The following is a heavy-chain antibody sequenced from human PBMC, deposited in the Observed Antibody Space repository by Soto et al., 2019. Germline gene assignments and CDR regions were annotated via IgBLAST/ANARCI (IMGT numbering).Heavy chain of an antibody. Sequence: GSLRLSCAVSGVTLTNVWMNWVRQAPGKGPEWVGRIKSKNDGGTTDYAAPVKGRFTISRDDSENTLYLQMNSLKTEDTAVYYCSHGYYQYFDSWGQGT. CDR3: SHGYYQYFDS. V-gene: IGHV3-15*07. CDR2: IKSKNDGGTT. J-gene: IGHJ4*02. D-gene: IGHD5-18*01. CDR1: GVTLTNVW.